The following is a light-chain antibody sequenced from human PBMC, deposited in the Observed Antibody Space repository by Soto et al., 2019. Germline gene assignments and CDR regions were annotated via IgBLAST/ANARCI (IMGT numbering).Light chain of an antibody. CDR2: GAS. CDR1: QSVSSNY. Sequence: EVVLTQSPGTLSLSPGERATLYCRASQSVSSNYLSWYQHKAGQAPRLLISGASSRATGIPDRFSGSGSGTDLTLTISRMEHEDFAVYYCQQYGSSSWTFGQGTKVEIK. V-gene: IGKV3-20*01. J-gene: IGKJ1*01. CDR3: QQYGSSSWT.